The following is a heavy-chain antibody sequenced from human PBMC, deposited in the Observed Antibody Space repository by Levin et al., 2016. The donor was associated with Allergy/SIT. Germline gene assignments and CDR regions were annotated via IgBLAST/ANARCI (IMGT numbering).Heavy chain of an antibody. CDR2: IYYSGST. Sequence: SETLSLTCTVSGGSISSSSYYWGWIRQPPGKGLEWIGSIYYSGSTYYNPSLKSRVTISVDTSKNQFSLKLSSVTAADTAVYYCARATRIQLWLLVCDYWGQGTLVTVSS. V-gene: IGHV4-39*01. CDR3: ARATRIQLWLLVCDY. D-gene: IGHD5-18*01. CDR1: GGSISSSSYY. J-gene: IGHJ4*02.